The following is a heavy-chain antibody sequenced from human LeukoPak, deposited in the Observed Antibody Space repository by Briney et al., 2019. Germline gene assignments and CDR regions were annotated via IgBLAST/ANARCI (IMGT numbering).Heavy chain of an antibody. D-gene: IGHD3-10*01. Sequence: GGFLRLPCAASGFTFSASSMHWVRQTSGKGLEWVGRIRDKAYNYVTASAESLKGRFTVSRDDSRNMVYLQMNSLKTEDTAVYYCVRPGSGNYYYYWGQGTLVTVSS. J-gene: IGHJ4*02. CDR3: VRPGSGNYYYY. CDR1: GFTFSASS. CDR2: IRDKAYNYVT. V-gene: IGHV3-73*01.